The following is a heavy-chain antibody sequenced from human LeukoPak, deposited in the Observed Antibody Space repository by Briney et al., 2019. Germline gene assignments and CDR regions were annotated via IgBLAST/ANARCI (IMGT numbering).Heavy chain of an antibody. V-gene: IGHV3-7*01. J-gene: IGHJ4*02. CDR3: ARGTMFPYYFDY. D-gene: IGHD3-10*02. Sequence: GGSLRLSCAASGFIFSSDWMTWVRQAPGKGLEWVANIKQDGSEKYYVDSVKGRFTISRDNAKNSLYLQMNSLRAEDTAVYYCARGTMFPYYFDYWGQGTLVTVSS. CDR1: GFIFSSDW. CDR2: IKQDGSEK.